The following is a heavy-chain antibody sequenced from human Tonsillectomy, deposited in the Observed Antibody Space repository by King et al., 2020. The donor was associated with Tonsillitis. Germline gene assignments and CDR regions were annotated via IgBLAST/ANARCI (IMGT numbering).Heavy chain of an antibody. D-gene: IGHD3-10*01. V-gene: IGHV3-9*01. CDR1: GFRFYDHA. CDR2: VSWDSYTI. Sequence: VQLVESGGGLVHAGRSLRLSCVASGFRFYDHAMHWVRPAPGKGLEWVAGVSWDSYTIKYADSVRGRVTISRDNGKNSLFLQMNSLTTEDTAFYYCARAPYGSGSFLPFFDFWGQGTWSPSPQ. CDR3: ARAPYGSGSFLPFFDF. J-gene: IGHJ4*02.